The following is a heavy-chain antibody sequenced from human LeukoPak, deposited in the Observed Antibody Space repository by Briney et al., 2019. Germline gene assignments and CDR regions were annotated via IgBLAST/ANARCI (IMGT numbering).Heavy chain of an antibody. CDR1: GFTFNTYS. Sequence: PVGSLRLSCAASGFTFNTYSMNWVRQAPGKGLEWVSSISSSSSYIYYADSVKGRFTISSDNAKNSLYLQMNSLSAEDTAVYYCARDIYSSGWESIWGQGTLVTVSS. D-gene: IGHD6-19*01. CDR3: ARDIYSSGWESI. CDR2: ISSSSSYI. V-gene: IGHV3-21*01. J-gene: IGHJ4*02.